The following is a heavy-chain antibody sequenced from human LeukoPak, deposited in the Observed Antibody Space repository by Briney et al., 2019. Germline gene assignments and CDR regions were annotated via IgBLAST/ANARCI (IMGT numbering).Heavy chain of an antibody. J-gene: IGHJ4*02. Sequence: ASVKVSCKASGYTFTSYDINWVRQATGQGLEWMGWMNPNSGNTGYAQKFQGRVTITRNTSISTAYMELSSLRSEDTAVYYCARVLSIAARSGLDYWGQGTLVTVSS. V-gene: IGHV1-8*01. CDR2: MNPNSGNT. D-gene: IGHD6-6*01. CDR3: ARVLSIAARSGLDY. CDR1: GYTFTSYD.